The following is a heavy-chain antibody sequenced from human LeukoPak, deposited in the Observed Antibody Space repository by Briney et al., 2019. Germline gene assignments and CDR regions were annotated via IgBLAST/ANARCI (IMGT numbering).Heavy chain of an antibody. J-gene: IGHJ4*02. CDR3: AREGGSGSYMDYYFDY. Sequence: SVKVSCKASGGTFSSYAISWVRQAPGQGLEWMGGIIPIFGTANYAQKFQGRVTITADESTSTAYMELSSLGSEDTAVYYCAREGGSGSYMDYYFDYWGLGTLVTVSS. CDR2: IIPIFGTA. D-gene: IGHD3-10*01. V-gene: IGHV1-69*13. CDR1: GGTFSSYA.